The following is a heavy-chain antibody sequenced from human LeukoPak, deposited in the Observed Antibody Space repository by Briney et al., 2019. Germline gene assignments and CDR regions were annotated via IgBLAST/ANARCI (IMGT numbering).Heavy chain of an antibody. D-gene: IGHD3-10*01. CDR3: AGMVRGVKMDP. Sequence: SETLSLTCTVSGGSVSSGSYYWSWIRQPPGKGLEWIGYIYYSGSTNYNPSLKSRVTISVDTSKNQFSLKLGSVTAADTAVYYCAGMVRGVKMDPWGQGTLVTVSS. J-gene: IGHJ5*02. V-gene: IGHV4-61*01. CDR2: IYYSGST. CDR1: GGSVSSGSYY.